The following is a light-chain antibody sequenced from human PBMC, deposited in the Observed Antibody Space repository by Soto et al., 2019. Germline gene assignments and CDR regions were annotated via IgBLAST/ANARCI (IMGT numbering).Light chain of an antibody. J-gene: IGLJ1*01. Sequence: QSVLTQPASVSGSPGQSIAISCTGSSSDVGGYNYVSWYQHHPGKAPKLMIYDVTNRPSGVSDRFSGSKSGNTASLTIPGLQAEDEADYYCSSYTSGGNYVFGTGTKVTVL. CDR2: DVT. V-gene: IGLV2-14*03. CDR1: SSDVGGYNY. CDR3: SSYTSGGNYV.